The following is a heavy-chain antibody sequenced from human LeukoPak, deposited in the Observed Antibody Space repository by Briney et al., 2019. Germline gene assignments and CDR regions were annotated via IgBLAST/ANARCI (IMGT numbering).Heavy chain of an antibody. CDR3: AVLTYQLLDYYFDY. J-gene: IGHJ4*02. V-gene: IGHV3-48*01. CDR2: ISSSGSTI. D-gene: IGHD2-2*01. CDR1: GFIFSSYS. Sequence: GGSLRLSCAASGFIFSSYSMNWVRQAPGKGLEWVSYISSSGSTIYYADSVKGRFTISRDNAKNSLYLQMNSLRAEDTAVYYCAVLTYQLLDYYFDYWGQGTLVTVSS.